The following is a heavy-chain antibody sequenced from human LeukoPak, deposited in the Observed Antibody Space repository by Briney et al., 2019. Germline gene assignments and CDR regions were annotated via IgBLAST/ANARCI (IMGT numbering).Heavy chain of an antibody. Sequence: ASVKVSCKASGYTFTNYGISWVRQDPGQGLEWMGWISGYNGNTNYAQTFQGRVTMTTETSTSTAYMELRSLRSDDTAVYYCARTCSGSSCYVIYWGQGTLLTVSS. CDR3: ARTCSGSSCYVIY. J-gene: IGHJ4*02. D-gene: IGHD2-2*01. CDR1: GYTFTNYG. CDR2: ISGYNGNT. V-gene: IGHV1-18*04.